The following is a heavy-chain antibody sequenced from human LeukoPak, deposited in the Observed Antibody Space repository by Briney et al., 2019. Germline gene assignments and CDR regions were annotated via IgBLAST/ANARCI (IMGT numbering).Heavy chain of an antibody. J-gene: IGHJ5*02. CDR3: ARRRVTFDP. D-gene: IGHD3-10*01. CDR1: DGSISGNY. V-gene: IGHV4-59*01. Sequence: SETLSLTCTVSDGSISGNYWSWIRQPPGKGLDWIGYMYNRGDTNSNPSLKSRVTMSLDTSNNQFSLRLSSVTAADTAVYYCARRRVTFDPWGQGILDTLSS. CDR2: MYNRGDT.